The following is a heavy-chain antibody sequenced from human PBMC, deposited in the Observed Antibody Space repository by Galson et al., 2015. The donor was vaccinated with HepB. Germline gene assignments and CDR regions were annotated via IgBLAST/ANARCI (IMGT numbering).Heavy chain of an antibody. J-gene: IGHJ4*02. Sequence: SVKVSCKASGYTFTSYGISWVRQAPGQGLEWMGWISAYNANTNYAQKLQGRVTMTTDTSTSTAYMELRSLRSDDTAVFYCARVLTGYPVPFDYWGQGTLVTVSS. D-gene: IGHD3-9*01. V-gene: IGHV1-18*01. CDR2: ISAYNANT. CDR3: ARVLTGYPVPFDY. CDR1: GYTFTSYG.